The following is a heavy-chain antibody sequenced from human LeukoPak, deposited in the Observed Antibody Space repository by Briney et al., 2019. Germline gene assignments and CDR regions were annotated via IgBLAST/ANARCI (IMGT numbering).Heavy chain of an antibody. V-gene: IGHV3-23*01. D-gene: IGHD3-16*01. J-gene: IGHJ5*02. CDR2: IFPSGGEI. CDR1: GFTFSTFA. CDR3: ARGGGWNWFDP. Sequence: GGSLRLSCEASGFTFSTFAMIWVRQPPGKGLEWVSSIFPSGGEIHYADSVRGRFTISRDNSKNTLYLQMNSLRAEDTAVYYCARGGGWNWFDPWGQGTLVTVSS.